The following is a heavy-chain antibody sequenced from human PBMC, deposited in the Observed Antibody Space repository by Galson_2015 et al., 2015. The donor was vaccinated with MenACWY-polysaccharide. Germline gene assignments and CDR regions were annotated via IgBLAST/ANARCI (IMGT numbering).Heavy chain of an antibody. J-gene: IGHJ4*02. CDR1: GFTFSSYD. CDR2: IGTAGDT. CDR3: AKDGRDTGQPQYLDS. V-gene: IGHV3-13*01. Sequence: SLRLSCAASGFTFSSYDMHWVRQATGKGLEWVSAIGTAGDTYYPGSVKGRFTISRENAKNSLYLQMNSLRAGDTAVYYCAKDGRDTGQPQYLDSWGQGALVTVSS. D-gene: IGHD5-18*01.